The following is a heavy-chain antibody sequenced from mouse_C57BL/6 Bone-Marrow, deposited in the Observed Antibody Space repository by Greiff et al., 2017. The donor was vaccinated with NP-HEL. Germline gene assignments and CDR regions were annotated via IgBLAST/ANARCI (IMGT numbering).Heavy chain of an antibody. Sequence: VQLQQSGAELVRPGASVKLSCTASGFNIKDDYMHWVKQRPEQGLEWIGWIDPENGDTEYASKFQGKATLTADTSSNTAYLQLSSLTSEDAAVYYCTPTAVVAYDFDYWGQGTTLTVSA. J-gene: IGHJ2*01. CDR3: TPTAVVAYDFDY. CDR2: IDPENGDT. CDR1: GFNIKDDY. V-gene: IGHV14-4*01. D-gene: IGHD1-1*01.